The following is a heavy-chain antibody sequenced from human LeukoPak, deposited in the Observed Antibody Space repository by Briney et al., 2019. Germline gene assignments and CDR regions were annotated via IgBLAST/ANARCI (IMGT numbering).Heavy chain of an antibody. J-gene: IGHJ5*02. V-gene: IGHV4-59*08. D-gene: IGHD3-3*01. Sequence: SETLSLTCTVSGGSISSYYWSWIRQPPGKGLEWIGYIYYSGSTNYNPPLKSRVTISVDTSKNQFSLKLSSVTAADAAVYYCARHKYYDFWSGYNWFDPWGQGTLVTVSS. CDR3: ARHKYYDFWSGYNWFDP. CDR2: IYYSGST. CDR1: GGSISSYY.